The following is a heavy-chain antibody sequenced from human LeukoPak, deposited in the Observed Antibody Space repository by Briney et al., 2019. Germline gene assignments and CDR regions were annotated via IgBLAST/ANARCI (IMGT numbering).Heavy chain of an antibody. CDR3: ARGVYCTNGVCYYYYYYMDA. CDR1: GGSISSGSYY. V-gene: IGHV4-61*02. D-gene: IGHD2-8*01. J-gene: IGHJ6*03. Sequence: PSQTLSLTCTVSGGSISSGSYYWSWIRQPAGKGLEWIGRIYTSGSSNYHPSLKSRVTISVDTSKNQFSLKLSSVTAADTAVYYCARGVYCTNGVCYYYYYYMDAWGKGTTVTVSS. CDR2: IYTSGSS.